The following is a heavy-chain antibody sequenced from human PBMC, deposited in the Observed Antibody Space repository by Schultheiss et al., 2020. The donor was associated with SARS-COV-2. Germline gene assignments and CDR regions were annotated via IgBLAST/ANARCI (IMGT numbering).Heavy chain of an antibody. CDR2: ISYDGSNT. V-gene: IGHV3-30*04. Sequence: GESLKISCAASGFTFSSYAMHWVRQAPGKGLEWVAVISYDGSNTSYADSVKGRFTIFRDNSKNTLYLQMNSLRAEDTAVYYCARRGPCSSTSCYTSANAFDIWGQGTMVTVSS. J-gene: IGHJ3*02. CDR3: ARRGPCSSTSCYTSANAFDI. D-gene: IGHD2-2*02. CDR1: GFTFSSYA.